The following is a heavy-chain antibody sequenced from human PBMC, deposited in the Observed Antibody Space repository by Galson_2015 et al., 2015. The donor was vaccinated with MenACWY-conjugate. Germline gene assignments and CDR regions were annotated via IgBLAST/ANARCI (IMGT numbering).Heavy chain of an antibody. Sequence: SLRLSCAASGFTFSNYAMTWVRHAPGKGLEWVSGISGSGYNTHYADSVKGRFTISSDNSKNTLYLQMNSLRDEDTAVTYGAKGDAFPGDDRHYWYFGLCGRGTLVTAPS. CDR2: ISGSGYNT. D-gene: IGHD4-17*01. V-gene: IGHV3-23*01. CDR3: AKGDAFPGDDRHYWYFGL. J-gene: IGHJ2*01. CDR1: GFTFSNYA.